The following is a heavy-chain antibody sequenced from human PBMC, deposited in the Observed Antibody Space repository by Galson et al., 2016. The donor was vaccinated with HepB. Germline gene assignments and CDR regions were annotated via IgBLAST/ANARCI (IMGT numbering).Heavy chain of an antibody. V-gene: IGHV5-10-1*01. CDR2: IDPRDSFT. D-gene: IGHD2-15*01. Sequence: QSGAEVKKPGESLRISCKGSGYSFTSYWISWVRQMPGKGLEWMGRIDPRDSFTNYSPSFQGHVSIPADKSINTAYLQWSSLRASDTAMYYCARLAYCRGGSCSDYWGQGTLVTVAS. CDR3: ARLAYCRGGSCSDY. J-gene: IGHJ4*02. CDR1: GYSFTSYW.